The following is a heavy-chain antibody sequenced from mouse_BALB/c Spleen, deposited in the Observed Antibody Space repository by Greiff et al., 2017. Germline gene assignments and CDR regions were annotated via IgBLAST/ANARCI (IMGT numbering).Heavy chain of an antibody. CDR1: GFSLTSYG. V-gene: IGHV2-9*02. Sequence: VQLQQSGPGLVAPSQSLSITCTVSGFSLTSYGVHWVRQPPGEGLEWLGVIWAGGSTNYNSALMSRLSISKDNSTGQVYLRMNSLQTDDTAMYYCARDVGAMDYWGQGTSVTVSS. J-gene: IGHJ4*01. CDR3: ARDVGAMDY. CDR2: IWAGGST.